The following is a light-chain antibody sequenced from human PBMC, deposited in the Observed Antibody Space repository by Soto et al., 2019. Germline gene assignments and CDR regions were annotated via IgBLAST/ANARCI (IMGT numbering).Light chain of an antibody. CDR2: GAS. V-gene: IGKV3-15*01. CDR1: HSVSSN. Sequence: EIVMTQSPATLSVSPGERATLSCRASHSVSSNLAWYQQKPGQAPRLLIYGASTRATAIPARFSGSGSGTEFTLTISSLQSEDFAVYYCQQYNNWPPYTFGQGTMLEIK. J-gene: IGKJ2*01. CDR3: QQYNNWPPYT.